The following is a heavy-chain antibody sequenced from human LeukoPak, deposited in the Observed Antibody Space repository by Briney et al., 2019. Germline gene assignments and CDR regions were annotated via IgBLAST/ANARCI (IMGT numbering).Heavy chain of an antibody. Sequence: PGGSLRLSCAASGFTFSSYWMHWVRQAPGKGLVWVSRINSDGSSTSYADSVKGRFTISRDNAKNTLYLQMNSLRAEDTAVYYCASGENLGYCSSTSCYSLDYWGQGTLVTVSS. CDR2: INSDGSST. V-gene: IGHV3-74*01. J-gene: IGHJ4*02. CDR1: GFTFSSYW. D-gene: IGHD2-2*02. CDR3: ASGENLGYCSSTSCYSLDY.